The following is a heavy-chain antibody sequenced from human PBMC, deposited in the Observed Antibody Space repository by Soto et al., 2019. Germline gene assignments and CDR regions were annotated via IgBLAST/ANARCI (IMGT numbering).Heavy chain of an antibody. V-gene: IGHV3-30*18. CDR3: AKDFSTMGRNCLVS. Sequence: QVQLVESGGGVVQPGRSLRLSCAGSGFKFGSYGMHWVRQAPGKGLEWVAVISYDGGNPQYADSVKGRFTFSRDNSKNTHYLQMDSLRTDDTAAYYSAKDFSTMGRNCLVSSGQGTRVTVSS. J-gene: IGHJ4*02. CDR1: GFKFGSYG. CDR2: ISYDGGNP. D-gene: IGHD3-10*01.